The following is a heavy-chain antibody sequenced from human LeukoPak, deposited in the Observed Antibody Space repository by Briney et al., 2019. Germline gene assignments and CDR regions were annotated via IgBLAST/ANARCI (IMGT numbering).Heavy chain of an antibody. V-gene: IGHV4-59*08. J-gene: IGHJ3*02. CDR1: GGYISGYY. CDR3: ARVRGITLFGFDFDI. Sequence: PSGTLSLTCTVSGGYISGYYWSWIRQPPGKGLEWIGYIYYSGATIYNPSLTSRVTILVDMSKNQFSLKLSSVTAADTAVYYCARVRGITLFGFDFDIWGQGTMVTVSS. CDR2: IYYSGAT. D-gene: IGHD3-10*01.